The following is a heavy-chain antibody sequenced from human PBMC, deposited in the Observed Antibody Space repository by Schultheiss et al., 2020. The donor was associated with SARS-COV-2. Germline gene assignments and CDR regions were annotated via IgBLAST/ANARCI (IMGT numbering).Heavy chain of an antibody. CDR3: ARSYCGGDCYYYYYGMDV. D-gene: IGHD2-21*02. J-gene: IGHJ6*02. V-gene: IGHV3-30*03. CDR2: ISYDGSNK. CDR1: GFTFSSYG. Sequence: GGSLRLSCAASGFTFSSYGMHWVRQAPGKGLEWVAVISYDGSNKYYADSVKGRFTISRDNAKNSVYLQMNSLRVEDTAVYYCARSYCGGDCYYYYYGMDVWGQGTTVTVSS.